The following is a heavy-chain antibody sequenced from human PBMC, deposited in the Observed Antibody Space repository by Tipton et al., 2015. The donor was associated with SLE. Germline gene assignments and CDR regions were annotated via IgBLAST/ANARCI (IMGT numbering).Heavy chain of an antibody. CDR3: ARSFNYYCKDFESSALYRLLGC. Sequence: LRLSCTVSGFTISSGYYCAWLRQPPGKVLEGIGNIYHSGNTNYKHSLKSRLTMSVDNSKNQLSLKLSTVTAADTAVYYCARSFNYYCKDFESSALYRLLGCWGQGTLVTVSA. J-gene: IGHJ4*02. V-gene: IGHV4-38-2*02. D-gene: IGHD3-22*01. CDR2: IYHSGNT. CDR1: GFTISSGYY.